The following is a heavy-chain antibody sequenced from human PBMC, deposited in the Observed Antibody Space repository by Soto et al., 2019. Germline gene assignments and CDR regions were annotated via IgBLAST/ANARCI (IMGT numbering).Heavy chain of an antibody. Sequence: GGSLRLSCAASGFSFSTYSMNWVRQAPGKGLEWLSYIITTGGNMFYADSVRGRFTISRDNGKNSVYLQMNSLRDEDTAVYYCARDTGYAFDIWGQGTXVTVSS. CDR3: ARDTGYAFDI. J-gene: IGHJ3*02. V-gene: IGHV3-48*02. CDR2: IITTGGNM. D-gene: IGHD2-8*02. CDR1: GFSFSTYS.